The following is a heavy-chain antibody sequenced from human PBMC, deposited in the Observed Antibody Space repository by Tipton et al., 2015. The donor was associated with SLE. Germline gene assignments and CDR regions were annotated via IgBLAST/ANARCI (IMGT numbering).Heavy chain of an antibody. D-gene: IGHD6-19*01. J-gene: IGHJ4*02. CDR1: GFTFSSYS. CDR3: AKVGASSGWYWGIYFDY. CDR2: ISGSGGST. Sequence: GSLRLSCAASGFTFSSYSMNWVRQAPGKGLEWVSAISGSGGSTYYADSVKGRFTISRDNSKNTLYLQMNSLRAEDTAVYYCAKVGASSGWYWGIYFDYWGQGTLVTVSS. V-gene: IGHV3-23*01.